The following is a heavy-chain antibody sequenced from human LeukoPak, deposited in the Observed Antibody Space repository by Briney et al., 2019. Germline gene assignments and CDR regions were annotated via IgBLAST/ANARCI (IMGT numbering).Heavy chain of an antibody. CDR3: AKLISSGGYYFDY. V-gene: IGHV3-23*01. D-gene: IGHD6-19*01. CDR1: GFTFSSYA. J-gene: IGHJ4*02. CDR2: ISGSGGST. Sequence: GGSLRLSCAASGFTFSSYAMSWVRQAPGKGLEWVSAISGSGGSTYYADPVKGRFTISRDNSKNTLYLQMNSLRAEDTAVYYCAKLISSGGYYFDYWGQGTLVTVSS.